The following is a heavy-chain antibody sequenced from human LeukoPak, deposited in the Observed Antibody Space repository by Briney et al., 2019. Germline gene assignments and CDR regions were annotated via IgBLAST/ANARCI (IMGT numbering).Heavy chain of an antibody. D-gene: IGHD2-21*02. V-gene: IGHV3-23*01. Sequence: GGSLRLSCAASGFTFSSYWMHWVRQAPGKGLEWVSAISGSGGSTYYADSVKGRFTISRDNSKNTLYLQMNSLRAEDTAVYYCAKSLRHIVVVTAIGDFDYWGQGTLVTVSS. CDR2: ISGSGGST. CDR3: AKSLRHIVVVTAIGDFDY. J-gene: IGHJ4*02. CDR1: GFTFSSYW.